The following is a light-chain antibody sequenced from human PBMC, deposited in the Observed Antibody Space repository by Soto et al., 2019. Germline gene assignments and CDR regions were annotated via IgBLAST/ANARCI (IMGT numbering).Light chain of an antibody. Sequence: ESVLTQSQDTLSLSPGERATRSCRASQSVSSYLAWYQQKPGQAPRLLIYDASNRATGIPARFSGSGSGTDFTLTISSLEPEDFAVYYCQQRSNWPWTFGQGTKVDI. CDR1: QSVSSY. CDR2: DAS. V-gene: IGKV3-11*01. J-gene: IGKJ1*01. CDR3: QQRSNWPWT.